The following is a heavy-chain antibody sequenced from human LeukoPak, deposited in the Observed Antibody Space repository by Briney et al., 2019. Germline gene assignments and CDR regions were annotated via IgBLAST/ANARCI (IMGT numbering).Heavy chain of an antibody. CDR3: ARETGTLSAFDP. CDR2: TYYRSMWYH. J-gene: IGHJ5*02. Sequence: SQTLSVTCAISGDSVSGNSVAWNWIRQSPSRGLEWLGRTYYRSMWYHDYAVSVKSRITINTDTSANRFSLQLNSVTPEDTAVYYCARETGTLSAFDPWGQGTLLTVSS. V-gene: IGHV6-1*01. CDR1: GDSVSGNSVA. D-gene: IGHD1-7*01.